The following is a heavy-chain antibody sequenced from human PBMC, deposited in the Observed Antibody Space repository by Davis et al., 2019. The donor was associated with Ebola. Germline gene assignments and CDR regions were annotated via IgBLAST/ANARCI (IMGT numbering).Heavy chain of an antibody. CDR2: FSATNFGT. D-gene: IGHD6-19*01. CDR1: GFTFSSYA. CDR3: ATTQWLREFDN. V-gene: IGHV3-23*01. J-gene: IGHJ4*02. Sequence: GGSLRLSCAASGFTFSSYAMSWVRQAPGKGLEWVSSFSATNFGTYYADSVKGRFTISRDNSKNTLYLDMNSLRVDDTAVYYCATTQWLREFDNWGQGTLVTVSS.